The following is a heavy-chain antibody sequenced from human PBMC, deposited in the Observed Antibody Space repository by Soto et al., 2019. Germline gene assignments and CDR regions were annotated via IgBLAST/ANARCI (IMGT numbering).Heavy chain of an antibody. J-gene: IGHJ4*02. V-gene: IGHV3-30*18. CDR3: AKDQMGGGNYLDF. D-gene: IGHD3-16*01. Sequence: QVQLVESGGGVVQPGRSLRLSCAASGFTFSSHGMHWVRQAPGKGLEWVAVISNDASNQYYADSVEGRFTISRDNSKNTLYLQMNSLRAEDTAVYSCAKDQMGGGNYLDFWGQGTLVTVSS. CDR2: ISNDASNQ. CDR1: GFTFSSHG.